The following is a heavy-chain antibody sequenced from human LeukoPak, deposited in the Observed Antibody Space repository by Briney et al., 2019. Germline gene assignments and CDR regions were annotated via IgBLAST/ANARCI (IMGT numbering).Heavy chain of an antibody. CDR2: IYYSGST. V-gene: IGHV4-59*01. CDR1: GGSISSYY. Sequence: SETLSLTCTVSGGSISSYYWSWIRQPPGKGLEWIGYIYYSGSTNYNPSLKSRVTISVDTSKNQFSLKLSSVTAAVTAVYYCARGGYYDSSGYYPFDYWGQGTLVTVSS. J-gene: IGHJ4*02. CDR3: ARGGYYDSSGYYPFDY. D-gene: IGHD3-22*01.